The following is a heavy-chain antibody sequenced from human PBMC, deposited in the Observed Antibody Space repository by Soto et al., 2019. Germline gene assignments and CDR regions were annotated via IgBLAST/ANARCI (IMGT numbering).Heavy chain of an antibody. CDR1: GFTFEDYA. CDR2: ISWNSGII. V-gene: IGHV3-9*01. CDR3: AKDIELGGSHLNHAFDT. J-gene: IGHJ3*02. Sequence: EMQLVESGGGLVQPGRSLRLSCATSGFTFEDYAMHWVRQAPGKGLEWVSGISWNSGIIDYADSVKGRFTISRDNAKNSLYLQMNSLSAEDTALYYCAKDIELGGSHLNHAFDTWGQGTMVSVSS. D-gene: IGHD1-26*01.